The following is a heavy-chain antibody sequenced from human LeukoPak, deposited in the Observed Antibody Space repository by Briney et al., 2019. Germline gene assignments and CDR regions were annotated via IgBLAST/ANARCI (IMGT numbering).Heavy chain of an antibody. CDR2: IYYSGST. D-gene: IGHD1-1*01. J-gene: IGHJ4*02. CDR3: ARDLDYFDY. CDR1: GGSISSSSYY. Sequence: SETLSLTCTVSGGSISSSSYYWGWIRQPPGKGLEWIGSIYYSGSTYYNPSLKSRVTISVDTSKNQFSLKLSSVTAADTAVYYCARDLDYFDYWGQGTLVTVSS. V-gene: IGHV4-39*07.